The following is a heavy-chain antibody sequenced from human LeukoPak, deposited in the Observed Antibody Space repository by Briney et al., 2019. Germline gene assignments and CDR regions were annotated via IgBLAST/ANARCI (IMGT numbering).Heavy chain of an antibody. J-gene: IGHJ4*02. V-gene: IGHV3-49*04. D-gene: IGHD1-26*01. CDR2: IRSKAYGGTT. CDR3: TRGRRATHDY. Sequence: GGSLRLSCAASGFTFSSYGMGWVRQAPGKGLEWVGFIRSKAYGGTTEYAASVKGRFTISRDDSKSIAYLQMNSLKTEDTAVYYCTRGRRATHDYWGQGTLVTVSS. CDR1: GFTFSSYG.